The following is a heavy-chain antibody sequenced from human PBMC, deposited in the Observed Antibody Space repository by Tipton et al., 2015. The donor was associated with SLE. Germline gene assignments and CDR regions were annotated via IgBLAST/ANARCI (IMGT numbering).Heavy chain of an antibody. D-gene: IGHD5-18*01. Sequence: SLRLSCAASGFTFSSYSMNWVRQAPGKGLEWVSFISSSSSYIYYADSVKGRFTISRDNAKNSLYLQMNGLRAEDTAVYYCARDAPDTAMVQFDYWGQGTLVTVSS. CDR1: GFTFSSYS. J-gene: IGHJ4*02. V-gene: IGHV3-21*01. CDR2: ISSSSSYI. CDR3: ARDAPDTAMVQFDY.